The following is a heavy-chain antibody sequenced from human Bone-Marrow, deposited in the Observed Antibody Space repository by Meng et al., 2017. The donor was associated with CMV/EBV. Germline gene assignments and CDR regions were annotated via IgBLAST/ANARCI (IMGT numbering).Heavy chain of an antibody. D-gene: IGHD4-17*01. J-gene: IGHJ6*02. V-gene: IGHV4-30-4*08. CDR2: VYHSGNT. CDR1: GGAISTCDSY. Sequence: LRLSCSVSGGAISTCDSYWTCIRHPPGKGLEWVGFVYHSGNTYYTPSLRSRITMSVDTSKNQFSLKVSSVTAAATAVYYCASPDGEYGIYRYGKDVWGQGTPVTVSS. CDR3: ASPDGEYGIYRYGKDV.